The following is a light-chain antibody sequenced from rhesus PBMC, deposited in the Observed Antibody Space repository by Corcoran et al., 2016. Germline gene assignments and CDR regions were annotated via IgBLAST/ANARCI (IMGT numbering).Light chain of an antibody. Sequence: DIQMTQSPSSLSASVGDRVTITCRASQGISSWLAWYQQKPGKAPKLLIYKAFSLQIGVPSRFSGSGSGTDFTLTISSLQPEDFATYYGQQYNSAPRTFGQGAKVEIK. V-gene: IGKV1-21*01. CDR2: KAF. J-gene: IGKJ1*01. CDR3: QQYNSAPRT. CDR1: QGISSW.